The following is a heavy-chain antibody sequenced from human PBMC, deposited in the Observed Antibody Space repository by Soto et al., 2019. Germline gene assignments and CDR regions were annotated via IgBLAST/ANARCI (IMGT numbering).Heavy chain of an antibody. CDR1: GGSFSGYY. CDR3: ALYYYDSSGYYSSPIDY. J-gene: IGHJ4*02. V-gene: IGHV4-34*01. CDR2: INHSGST. D-gene: IGHD3-22*01. Sequence: PSETLSLTCAVYGGSFSGYYWSWIRQPPGKGLEWIGEINHSGSTNYNPSLKSRVTISVDTSKNQFSLKLRSVTAADTAVYYCALYYYDSSGYYSSPIDYWGQGTLVTVSS.